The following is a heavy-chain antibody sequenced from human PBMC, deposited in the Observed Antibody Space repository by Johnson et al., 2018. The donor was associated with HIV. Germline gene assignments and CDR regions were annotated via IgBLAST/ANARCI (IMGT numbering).Heavy chain of an antibody. CDR1: GFTVSSNY. D-gene: IGHD6-13*01. CDR2: IYSGGST. CDR3: ASCRRGWQLVQLAFDS. J-gene: IGHJ3*02. V-gene: IGHV3-66*02. Sequence: VQLVESGGGLVQPGGSLRLSCAASGFTVSSNYMSWVRQAPGKGLEWVSVIYSGGSTYYADSVKGRFTISRDNSKNTLYLQMNSLRAADTAVSYCASCRRGWQLVQLAFDSWGQGTMVTVSS.